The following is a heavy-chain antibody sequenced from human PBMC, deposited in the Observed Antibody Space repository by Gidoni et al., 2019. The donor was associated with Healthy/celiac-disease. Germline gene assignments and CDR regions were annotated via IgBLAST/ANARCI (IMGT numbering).Heavy chain of an antibody. CDR1: GGTFSSYA. D-gene: IGHD6-6*01. Sequence: QVQLVQSGAEVKKPGSSVKVSCKAAGGTFSSYAISWVRQAPGQGLGWLGGVIPIFGTANYAQKFQGRVTITADESTSTAYMELSSLRSEDTAVYYCARVFGSSSDYWYFDLWGRGTLGHCLL. CDR2: VIPIFGTA. V-gene: IGHV1-69*01. CDR3: ARVFGSSSDYWYFDL. J-gene: IGHJ2*01.